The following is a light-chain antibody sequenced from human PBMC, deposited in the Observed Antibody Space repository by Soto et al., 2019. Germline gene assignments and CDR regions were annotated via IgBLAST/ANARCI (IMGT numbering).Light chain of an antibody. J-gene: IGKJ4*01. CDR2: KAS. Sequence: DIQMTQSPSTLSASVGDRVTITCRASESFSGWLAWYQQKPGKAPKLLIYKASTLESGVPSRFSGSGSGTEFTLTISSLQPDDFATYYCQQYSSYPLTFGGGTKVEAK. CDR3: QQYSSYPLT. V-gene: IGKV1-5*03. CDR1: ESFSGW.